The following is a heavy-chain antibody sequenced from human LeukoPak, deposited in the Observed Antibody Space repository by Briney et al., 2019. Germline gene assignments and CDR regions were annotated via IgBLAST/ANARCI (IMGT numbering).Heavy chain of an antibody. CDR3: AKECGDCYSGDAFDI. CDR1: GFTFDDYA. J-gene: IGHJ3*02. Sequence: GRSLRLSCAASGFTFDDYAMHWVRQAPGKGLEWVSGISWNSGSIGYADSVKGRFTNSRDNAKNSLYLQMNSLRAEDTALYYCAKECGDCYSGDAFDIWGQGTMVTVSS. CDR2: ISWNSGSI. D-gene: IGHD2-21*02. V-gene: IGHV3-9*01.